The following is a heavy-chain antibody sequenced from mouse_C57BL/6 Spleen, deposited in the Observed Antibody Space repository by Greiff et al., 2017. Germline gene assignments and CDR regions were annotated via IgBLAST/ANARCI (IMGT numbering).Heavy chain of an antibody. Sequence: VQLQQSGTVLARPGASVKMSCKTSGYTFTSYWMHWVKQRPGQGLEWIGAIYPGNSDTSYNQKFKGKAKLTAVTSASTAYMELSSLTNEDSAVYYCTRPETYDYDWYCDVWGTGTTVTVSS. D-gene: IGHD2-4*01. V-gene: IGHV1-5*01. CDR2: IYPGNSDT. J-gene: IGHJ1*03. CDR1: GYTFTSYW. CDR3: TRPETYDYDWYCDV.